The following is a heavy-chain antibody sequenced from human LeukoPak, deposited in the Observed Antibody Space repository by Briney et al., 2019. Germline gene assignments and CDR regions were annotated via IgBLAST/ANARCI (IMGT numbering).Heavy chain of an antibody. V-gene: IGHV3-48*02. J-gene: IGHJ4*02. CDR2: ISTSSSTI. Sequence: PGGSLRLSCAASGFTFSIYSMNWARQTPGKGLEWVSYISTSSSTIYYADSVKGRFTISRDNVKNSLYLQMNSLRDEDTAVYYCAREPLDYWGQGTLVTVSS. CDR1: GFTFSIYS. CDR3: AREPLDY.